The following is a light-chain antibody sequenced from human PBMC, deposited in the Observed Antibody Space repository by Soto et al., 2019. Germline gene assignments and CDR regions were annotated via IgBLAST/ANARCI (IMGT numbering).Light chain of an antibody. CDR3: QQYNNWPPAT. CDR2: RAS. J-gene: IGKJ1*01. V-gene: IGKV3-15*01. CDR1: QSVSSK. Sequence: EIVMTQSPATLSVSPGERATLSCRASQSVSSKLAWYQQKPGQAPRLLIYRASTRATDIPARFGGSGSGTEFTLTISSLQSEDFAVYYCQQYNNWPPATFGQGTKVDIK.